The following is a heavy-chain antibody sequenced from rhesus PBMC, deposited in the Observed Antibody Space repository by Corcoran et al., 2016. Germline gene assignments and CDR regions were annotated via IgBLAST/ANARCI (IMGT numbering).Heavy chain of an antibody. Sequence: QVQLQESGPGRVKPLETLSLTCAVPGGSSSSDHWSWLRQPLGKGLEWIGYISGSGSSTNYNPSLKSRVTLSVDTSKNQFSLKLSSVTAADTAVYYCAWTSSYFDYWGQGVLVTVSS. CDR3: AWTSSYFDY. CDR1: GGSSSSDH. V-gene: IGHV4S11*01. D-gene: IGHD2-15*01. CDR2: ISGSGSST. J-gene: IGHJ4*01.